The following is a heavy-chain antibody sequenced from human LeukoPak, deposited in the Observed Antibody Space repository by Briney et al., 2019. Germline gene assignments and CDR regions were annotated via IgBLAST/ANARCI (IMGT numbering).Heavy chain of an antibody. CDR2: ISSTSSYI. V-gene: IGHV3-21*01. Sequence: GGSLRLSCAASGFTFSSYSMNWVRQAPGSGLEWVSSISSTSSYIYYADSVKGRFTISRDNAKNSLYLQMNSLRAEDTAVYYCARGSNEYYYGSGSRDAFDIWGQGTMVTVSS. D-gene: IGHD3-10*01. J-gene: IGHJ3*02. CDR1: GFTFSSYS. CDR3: ARGSNEYYYGSGSRDAFDI.